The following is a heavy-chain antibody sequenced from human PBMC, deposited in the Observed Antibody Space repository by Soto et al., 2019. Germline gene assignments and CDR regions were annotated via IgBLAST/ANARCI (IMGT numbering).Heavy chain of an antibody. CDR3: AKAPRVSFDP. CDR1: GFTFSTFA. Sequence: SCAASGFTFSTFAMSWVRQAPGKGLEWVSAISASGGSTYYADSVKGRFTISRDNSNNTLYLQMNSLRVEDTAGYYCAKAPRVSFDPWGQGTLVTVSS. CDR2: ISASGGST. V-gene: IGHV3-23*01. J-gene: IGHJ5*02.